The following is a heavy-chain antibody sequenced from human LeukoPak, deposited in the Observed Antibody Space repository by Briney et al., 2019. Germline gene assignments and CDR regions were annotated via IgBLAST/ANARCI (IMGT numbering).Heavy chain of an antibody. V-gene: IGHV1-69*04. Sequence: ASVKVSCKTSEATFGCYDINWVRQAPGQGLEWMGRIIPVLGATNYAQKFQGTVTLTADTSTNTVYMELSNLRSEDTALYFCASRSHRKAFDIWGQGTMVTVSS. D-gene: IGHD1-14*01. CDR2: IIPVLGAT. CDR1: EATFGCYD. J-gene: IGHJ3*02. CDR3: ASRSHRKAFDI.